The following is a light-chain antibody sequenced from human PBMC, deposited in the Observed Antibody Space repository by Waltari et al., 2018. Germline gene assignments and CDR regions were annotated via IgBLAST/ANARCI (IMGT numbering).Light chain of an antibody. Sequence: QSALTQPASVFGSPGQSITISCTGTSSDVGGYNYVSWYQHHPGKAPKVKIYDVSKRPSGVSNRFSGSKSGNTASLTISGLQAEDEADYYCSSYTSSSTSLYVFGTGTKVTVL. CDR3: SSYTSSSTSLYV. CDR2: DVS. J-gene: IGLJ1*01. CDR1: SSDVGGYNY. V-gene: IGLV2-14*03.